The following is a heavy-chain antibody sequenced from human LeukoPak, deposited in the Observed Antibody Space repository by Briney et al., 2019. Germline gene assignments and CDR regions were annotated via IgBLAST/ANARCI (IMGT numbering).Heavy chain of an antibody. CDR3: ACLVGATQDV. CDR1: GFTFSSYS. J-gene: IGHJ6*04. CDR2: ISSTSTYI. V-gene: IGHV3-21*01. D-gene: IGHD1-26*01. Sequence: GGSLRLSCAASGFTFSSYSMNWVRQAPGKGLEWVSSISSTSTYIYYADSVKGRFTISRDKAKNSLYLQMNSLRAEDTAVYYCACLVGATQDVWGKGTTVIVSS.